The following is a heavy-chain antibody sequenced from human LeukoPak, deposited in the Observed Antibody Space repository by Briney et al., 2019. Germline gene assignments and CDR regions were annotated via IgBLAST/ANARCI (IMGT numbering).Heavy chain of an antibody. CDR1: GFTFSDYW. D-gene: IGHD3-22*01. CDR3: ARSRNYYDKRDYRTDPFDV. Sequence: GGSLRLSCTASGFTFSDYWMSWVRQTPGKGLEWVANIKHVGNEKYYVDSVKGRLTISRDNAENSLYLQMVSLRAEDTAVYYCARSRNYYDKRDYRTDPFDVWGPGTMVTVSS. V-gene: IGHV3-7*03. CDR2: IKHVGNEK. J-gene: IGHJ3*01.